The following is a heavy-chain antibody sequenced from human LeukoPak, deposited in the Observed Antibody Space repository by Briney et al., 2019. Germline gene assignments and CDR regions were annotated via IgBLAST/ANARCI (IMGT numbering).Heavy chain of an antibody. J-gene: IGHJ4*02. Sequence: ASVKVSCKASGYTFTGYYMHWVRQAPGQGLEWMGWINPNSGGTNYAQKFQGRVTMTRDTSISTAYMELSRLRSDDTAVYYCARARSYDSSGPARSWGQGTLVTVSS. CDR1: GYTFTGYY. D-gene: IGHD3-22*01. CDR2: INPNSGGT. CDR3: ARARSYDSSGPARS. V-gene: IGHV1-2*02.